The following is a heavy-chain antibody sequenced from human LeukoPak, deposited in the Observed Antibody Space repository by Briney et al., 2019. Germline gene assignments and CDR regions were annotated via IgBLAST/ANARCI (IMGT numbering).Heavy chain of an antibody. V-gene: IGHV1-2*02. CDR3: TRDRLSKWFDP. CDR2: INTNSGVT. D-gene: IGHD5-12*01. CDR1: GYTLTELS. J-gene: IGHJ5*02. Sequence: ASVKVSCEVSGYTLTELSMHWVRQAPGKGLEWMGWINTNSGVTDYARKFQGRVTMTRDTSVSTAYMELYRLTYDDTAMYYCTRDRLSKWFDPWGQGTLVTVSS.